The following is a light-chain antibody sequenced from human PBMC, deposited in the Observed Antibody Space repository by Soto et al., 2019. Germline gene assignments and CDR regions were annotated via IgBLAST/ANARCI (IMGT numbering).Light chain of an antibody. J-gene: IGKJ4*01. CDR2: IVS. CDR3: QQGNSFPLT. V-gene: IGKV1-12*01. CDR1: QGISNW. Sequence: DIQMTQSPSSVAASVGDRVNITCSASQGISNWLAWYQQKPGKAPKALVSIVSSLQSGIPSRFSGSRSETDFTLTITSLQPEDSATYYCQQGNSFPLTFGGGTKVDI.